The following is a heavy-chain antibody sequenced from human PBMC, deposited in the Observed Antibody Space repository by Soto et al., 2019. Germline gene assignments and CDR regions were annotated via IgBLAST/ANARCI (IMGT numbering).Heavy chain of an antibody. CDR3: ARTVKGSGYSGYDTVYYFDY. CDR2: INAGNGNT. CDR1: GYTFTSYA. Sequence: ASVKVSCKASGYTFTSYAMHWVRQAPGQRLEWMGWINAGNGNTKYSQKFQGRVTITRDTSASTAYMELSSLRSEDTAVYYCARTVKGSGYSGYDTVYYFDYWGQGTLVTVSS. D-gene: IGHD5-12*01. V-gene: IGHV1-3*01. J-gene: IGHJ4*02.